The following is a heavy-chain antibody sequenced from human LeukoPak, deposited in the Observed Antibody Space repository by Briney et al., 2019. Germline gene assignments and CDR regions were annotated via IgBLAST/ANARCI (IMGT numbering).Heavy chain of an antibody. V-gene: IGHV1-8*01. CDR2: MNPNSGNT. Sequence: ASVKVSCKASGYTFRSFDVNWVRQATGQGLEWMGWMNPNSGNTDYAQEFQGRVTMTRNTSINTAYKEVSGLTSEDTAVYYCARAPSPASYAMDVWGQGTTVTVSS. CDR1: GYTFRSFD. J-gene: IGHJ6*02. CDR3: ARAPSPASYAMDV.